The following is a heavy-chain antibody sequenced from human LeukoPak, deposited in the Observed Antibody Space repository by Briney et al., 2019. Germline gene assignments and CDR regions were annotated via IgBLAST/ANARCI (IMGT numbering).Heavy chain of an antibody. CDR3: ARVGGIVVVPAAMFYFDY. D-gene: IGHD2-2*01. J-gene: IGHJ4*02. CDR2: ISGSGGST. CDR1: GFTFSSYA. Sequence: GGSLRLSCAASGFTFSSYAMSWVRQAPGKGLKWVSAISGSGGSTYYADSVKGRFTISRDNSKNTLYLQMNSLRAEDTAVYYCARVGGIVVVPAAMFYFDYWGQGTLVTVSS. V-gene: IGHV3-23*01.